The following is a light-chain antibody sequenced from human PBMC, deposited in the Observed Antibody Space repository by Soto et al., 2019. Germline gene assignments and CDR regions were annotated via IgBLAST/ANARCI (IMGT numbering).Light chain of an antibody. Sequence: DIQMTQSPSSLSASVGDRVTITCRASQGISNYLAWYQVKPGKLPKLLMYAVSTLQSGVPSRFSGSGSGTDFSLTISSLQPEDVATYYCQMYNSALGTFGQGTKVEIK. CDR3: QMYNSALGT. CDR2: AVS. V-gene: IGKV1-27*01. J-gene: IGKJ1*01. CDR1: QGISNY.